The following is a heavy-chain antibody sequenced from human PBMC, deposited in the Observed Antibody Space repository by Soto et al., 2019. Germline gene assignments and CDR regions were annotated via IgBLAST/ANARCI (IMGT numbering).Heavy chain of an antibody. Sequence: QLQLQESGPGLVKPSETLSLTCTVSGGSISHYHWNWIRQAPGKGMEWIGYIFYNGITHYNPSLTRRVTISVDMSKNRLSLTLTSVTAADTAVYYCARSFYPWGQGTLVTVSS. J-gene: IGHJ5*02. V-gene: IGHV4-59*01. CDR2: IFYNGIT. CDR1: GGSISHYH. CDR3: ARSFYP.